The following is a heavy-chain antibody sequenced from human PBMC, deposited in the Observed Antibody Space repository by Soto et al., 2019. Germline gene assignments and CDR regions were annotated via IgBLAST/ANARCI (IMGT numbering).Heavy chain of an antibody. CDR2: IYHSGST. J-gene: IGHJ4*02. CDR3: ARDALSRDSI. Sequence: PSETLSLTCAVSGGSISSGGYSWSWIRQPPGKGLEWIGYIYHSGSTYYNPFLKSRVTISVDTSKNQFSLKLSSVTAADTAVYYCARDALSRDSIWGQGTLVTVSS. V-gene: IGHV4-30-2*05. CDR1: GGSISSGGYS. D-gene: IGHD3-22*01.